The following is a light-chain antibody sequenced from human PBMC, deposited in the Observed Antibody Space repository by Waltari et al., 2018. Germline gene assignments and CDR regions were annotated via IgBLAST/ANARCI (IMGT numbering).Light chain of an antibody. J-gene: IGKJ4*01. CDR2: LGS. V-gene: IGKV2-28*01. CDR3: IQALQTPLT. CDR1: QSLLYSNGNNY. Sequence: DIVMTQSPLSLPVTPGEPASISCRSSQSLLYSNGNNYLDWYLQKPGQSPQLLISLGSIRASGVPDRFSGSGSGTDFTLKISRVEAEDVGVYYCIQALQTPLTFGGGTKMEIK.